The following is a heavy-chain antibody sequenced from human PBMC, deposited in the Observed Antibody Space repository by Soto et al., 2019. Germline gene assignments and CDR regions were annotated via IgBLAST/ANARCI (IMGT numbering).Heavy chain of an antibody. J-gene: IGHJ4*02. CDR2: INNSGST. V-gene: IGHV4-34*01. CDR3: ARGGYTSGWFRF. CDR1: GGSFRGYH. D-gene: IGHD6-19*01. Sequence: QVQLQQWGAGLLKPSETLSLTCAIHGGSFRGYHWTWIRQPPGKGLEWIGEINNSGSTNDNPSLKSRVTISRDTSKNQFSLSLSSVTAPDTDIYYCARGGYTSGWFRFWVQGILVTVSS.